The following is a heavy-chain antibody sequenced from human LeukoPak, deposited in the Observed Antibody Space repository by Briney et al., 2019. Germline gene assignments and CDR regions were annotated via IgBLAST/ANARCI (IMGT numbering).Heavy chain of an antibody. J-gene: IGHJ3*02. V-gene: IGHV1-69*13. CDR3: ARGGITMIVVDPDAFDI. CDR1: GGTFSSYA. D-gene: IGHD3-22*01. Sequence: SVKVSCKASGGTFSSYAISWVRQAPGQGLEWMGGIIPIFGTANYAQKFQGRVTITADESTSTAYIELSSLRSEDTAVYYCARGGITMIVVDPDAFDIWGQGTMVTVSS. CDR2: IIPIFGTA.